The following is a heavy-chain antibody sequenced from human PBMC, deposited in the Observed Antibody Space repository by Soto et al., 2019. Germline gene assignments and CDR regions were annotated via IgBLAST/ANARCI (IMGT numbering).Heavy chain of an antibody. Sequence: EVQLVESGGGLVQPGRSLRLSCAASGFTFDDYAMHWVRQAPGKGLEWVSGISWDSGSIGYAESVKGRFTISRDNAKNSLYLQMNSLRAEDKALYYCYIAVAGTGAFDPWGQGTLGTVAS. J-gene: IGHJ5*02. CDR1: GFTFDDYA. CDR3: YIAVAGTGAFDP. CDR2: ISWDSGSI. V-gene: IGHV3-9*01. D-gene: IGHD6-19*01.